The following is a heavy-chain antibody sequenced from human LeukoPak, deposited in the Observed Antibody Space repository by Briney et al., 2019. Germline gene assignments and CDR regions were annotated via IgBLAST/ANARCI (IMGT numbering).Heavy chain of an antibody. D-gene: IGHD3-10*01. J-gene: IGHJ6*03. V-gene: IGHV4-4*07. CDR1: GGSISSYY. CDR3: ARDTGITMVRGVIITGDYYYYMDV. CDR2: IYTSGST. Sequence: ASDTLSLTCTVSGGSISSYYWSWIRQPAGKGLEWIGRIYTSGSTNYNPSLKSRVTMSVDTSKNQFSLKLSSVTAADTAVYYCARDTGITMVRGVIITGDYYYYMDVWGKGTTVTISS.